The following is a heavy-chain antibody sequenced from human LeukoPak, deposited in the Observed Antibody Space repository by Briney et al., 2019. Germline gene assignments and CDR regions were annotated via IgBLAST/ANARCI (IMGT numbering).Heavy chain of an antibody. D-gene: IGHD6-6*01. J-gene: IGHJ4*02. CDR2: IYSGGST. CDR1: GFTVSSNY. V-gene: IGHV3-53*01. CDR3: ARGRDGYSSSPIDY. Sequence: PGGSLRLSCAASGFTVSSNYMSWVRQAPRMGLEWVSVIYSGGSTYYADSVKGRFTISRDNSKNTLYLQMNSLRAEDTAVYYCARGRDGYSSSPIDYWGQGTLVTVSS.